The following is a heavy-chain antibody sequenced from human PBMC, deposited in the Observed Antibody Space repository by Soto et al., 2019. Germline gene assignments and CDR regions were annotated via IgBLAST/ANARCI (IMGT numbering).Heavy chain of an antibody. J-gene: IGHJ3*02. Sequence: EXLKIYCKSSGYXFTSYLIVWVRQMPGKGLEWMGIIYPGYSDTRYSPSFQGQVTISADKSISTAYLQWSSLKASYTDMYYCAIYPPGAPDAFDIWGQGTMGTVSS. CDR1: GYXFTSYL. CDR2: IYPGYSDT. V-gene: IGHV5-51*01. CDR3: AIYPPGAPDAFDI. D-gene: IGHD2-2*02.